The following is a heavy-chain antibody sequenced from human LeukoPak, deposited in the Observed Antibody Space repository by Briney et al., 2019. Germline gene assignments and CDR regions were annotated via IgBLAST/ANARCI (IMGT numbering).Heavy chain of an antibody. CDR1: GGSISSGDYY. J-gene: IGHJ5*02. D-gene: IGHD3-10*01. Sequence: SETLSLTCTVSGGSISSGDYYWSWIRQPPGKGLEWIGYIYHSGSTYYNPSLKSRVIISVDTSKNQFSLKLSSVTAADTAVYYCAREFGVNWFDPWGQGTLVTVSS. V-gene: IGHV4-30-4*01. CDR2: IYHSGST. CDR3: AREFGVNWFDP.